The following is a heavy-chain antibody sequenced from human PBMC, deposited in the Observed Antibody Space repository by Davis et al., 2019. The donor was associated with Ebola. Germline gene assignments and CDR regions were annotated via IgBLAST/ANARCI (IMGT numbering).Heavy chain of an antibody. CDR1: GFTFSSNS. D-gene: IGHD3-3*02. Sequence: GESLKISCAASGFTFSSNSMNWVRQAPGKGLEWVSTLGTSADTYYADSVKGRFTISRDNSKNTLYLQMNGLRVEDTAIYYCAKGTSNIWFDIWGQGTMVTVSS. CDR2: LGTSADT. CDR3: AKGTSNIWFDI. J-gene: IGHJ3*02. V-gene: IGHV3-23*01.